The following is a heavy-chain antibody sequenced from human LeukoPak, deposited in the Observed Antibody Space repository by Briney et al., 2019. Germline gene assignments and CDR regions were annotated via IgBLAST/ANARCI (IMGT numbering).Heavy chain of an antibody. J-gene: IGHJ4*02. V-gene: IGHV3-53*01. CDR2: IYTGGST. D-gene: IGHD5-12*01. CDR3: ARDLRGFIDY. Sequence: GGSLRLTCAASGFTVSSSYMTWVRQAPGKGPEWVSVIYTGGSTYYADSVKGRFTISRDNSKNTLYLQMNSLRAEDTAVYYCARDLRGFIDYWGQGTLVTVSS. CDR1: GFTVSSSY.